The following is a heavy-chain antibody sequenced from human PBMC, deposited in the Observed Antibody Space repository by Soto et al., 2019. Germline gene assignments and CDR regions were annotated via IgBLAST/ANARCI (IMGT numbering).Heavy chain of an antibody. D-gene: IGHD3-10*01. J-gene: IGHJ6*02. CDR1: GFTLTTYT. CDR2: ITSSSGHI. V-gene: IGHV3-21*01. Sequence: PGGSLRLSCEASGFTLTTYTMNWVRHASGKGLEWVSSITSSSGHIYYADSVKGRFTISRDNARNSLYLQMNSLRAEDTAVYYCVRERGLSSFYGMDVWGQGTTVTVSS. CDR3: VRERGLSSFYGMDV.